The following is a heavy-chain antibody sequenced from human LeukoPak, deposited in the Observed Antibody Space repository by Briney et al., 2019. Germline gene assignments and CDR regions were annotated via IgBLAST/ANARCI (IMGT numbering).Heavy chain of an antibody. CDR2: IYHSGST. CDR1: GGSISSGGYY. Sequence: SQTLSLTCTVSGGSISSGGYYWSWIRQPPGKGPEWIGYIYHSGSTYYNPSLKSRVTISVDRSKNQFSLKLSSVTAADTAVYYCARVAVDTAMVPGSFDYWGQGTLVTVSS. J-gene: IGHJ4*02. V-gene: IGHV4-30-2*01. D-gene: IGHD5-18*01. CDR3: ARVAVDTAMVPGSFDY.